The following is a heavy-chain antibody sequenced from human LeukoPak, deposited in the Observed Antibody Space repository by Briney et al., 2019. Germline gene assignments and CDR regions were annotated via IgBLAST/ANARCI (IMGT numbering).Heavy chain of an antibody. J-gene: IGHJ4*02. CDR3: ARLLAPYSRSWDC. V-gene: IGHV4-38-2*01. Sequence: SETLSLTCSVSGYSISSGYYWGWIRQPPGKGLEWIGSIYHSGDAYYNPSLKSRVTISVDTSKNQFSLKLTSVTAADTAFYYCARLLAPYSRSWDCWGQGTLVTVSS. CDR1: GYSISSGYY. CDR2: IYHSGDA. D-gene: IGHD6-13*01.